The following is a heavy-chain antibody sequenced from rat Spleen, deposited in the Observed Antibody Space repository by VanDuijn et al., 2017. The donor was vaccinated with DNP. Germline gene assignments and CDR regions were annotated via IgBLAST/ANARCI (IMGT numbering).Heavy chain of an antibody. V-gene: IGHV5S13*01. CDR1: GFTFSNYD. CDR3: ASGVGWFAY. J-gene: IGHJ3*01. Sequence: EVQLVESGGALVQPGGSLKLSCTASGFTFSNYDMAWVRQIPTKGLEWVASIKTVGVNPQYQDSVKGRFTISRDHATNTLYLRLNSLRSEDTAIYYCASGVGWFAYWGQGTLVTVSS. CDR2: IKTVGVNP.